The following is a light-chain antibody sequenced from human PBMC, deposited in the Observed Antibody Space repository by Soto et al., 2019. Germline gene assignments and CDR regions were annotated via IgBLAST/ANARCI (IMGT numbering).Light chain of an antibody. V-gene: IGKV3-20*01. Sequence: ENVLTQSPGTLSLSPGERATLSCRASQSLDSNYLAWYQQKPGQAPRRLVYGTSSGATGIPDRFSGSGSGTNFTLTINRLEPEDCAVYYCQQYGSSLYTFGQGTKLEIK. CDR3: QQYGSSLYT. CDR2: GTS. CDR1: QSLDSNY. J-gene: IGKJ2*01.